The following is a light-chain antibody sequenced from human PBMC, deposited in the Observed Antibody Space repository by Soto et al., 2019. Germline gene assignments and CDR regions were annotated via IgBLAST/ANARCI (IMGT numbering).Light chain of an antibody. Sequence: DIVMTQSPLSLPVTPREPASISCRSSQSLLHSNGYNYLDWYLQKPGQSPQLLIYLGSNRASGVPDRFSGSGSGTDFTLKISRVEAEDVGVYYCMQALQTPRTFGQGTEVEIK. CDR2: LGS. CDR3: MQALQTPRT. J-gene: IGKJ1*01. V-gene: IGKV2-28*01. CDR1: QSLLHSNGYNY.